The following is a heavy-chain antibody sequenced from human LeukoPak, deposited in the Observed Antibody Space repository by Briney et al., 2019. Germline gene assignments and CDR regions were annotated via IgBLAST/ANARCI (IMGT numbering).Heavy chain of an antibody. V-gene: IGHV3-53*01. D-gene: IGHD3-22*01. Sequence: PGGSLRLSCAASGFTVSSNYMSWVRQAPGKGLGWVSVIYSGGSTYYADSVKGRFTISRDNSKNTLYLQMNSLRAEDTAVYYCASDGIDYYDSSGYHDAFDIWGQGTMVTVSS. CDR3: ASDGIDYYDSSGYHDAFDI. CDR1: GFTVSSNY. CDR2: IYSGGST. J-gene: IGHJ3*02.